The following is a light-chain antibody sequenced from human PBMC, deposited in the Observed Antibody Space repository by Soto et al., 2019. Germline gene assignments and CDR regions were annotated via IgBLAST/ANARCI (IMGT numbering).Light chain of an antibody. Sequence: QAVVTQSPSASASLGASVKLTCTLSSGHSSYAIAWHQQQPEKGPRYLMKLNSDGSHSKGDGIPDRFSGSSSGAERYLTISRLQSEEEAGYYRPTWGTGNLVFRGGDQVTVL. CDR1: SGHSSYA. V-gene: IGLV4-69*01. J-gene: IGLJ2*01. CDR3: PTWGTGNLV. CDR2: LNSDGSH.